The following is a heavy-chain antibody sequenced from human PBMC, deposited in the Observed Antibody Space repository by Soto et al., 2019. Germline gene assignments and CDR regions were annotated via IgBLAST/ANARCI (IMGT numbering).Heavy chain of an antibody. J-gene: IGHJ6*02. CDR1: GFTFSNYW. CDR3: ARMEARYCSSTSCSNGMHV. V-gene: IGHV3-74*01. CDR2: INSDGSIT. Sequence: PGGSLRLSCAASGFTFSNYWMHWVRQAPGKGLVWVSRINSDGSITSYADSVKGRFTISGDNAKNTLYLQMNSLRAEDTAVYYCARMEARYCSSTSCSNGMHVWGQGTTVTVSS. D-gene: IGHD2-2*01.